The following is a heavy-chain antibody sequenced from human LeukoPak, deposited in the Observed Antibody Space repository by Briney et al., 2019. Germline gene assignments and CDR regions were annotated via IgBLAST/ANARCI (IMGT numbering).Heavy chain of an antibody. CDR1: GFTFGDYG. J-gene: IGHJ4*02. V-gene: IGHV3-49*05. CDR2: IRSKGYGGAT. D-gene: IGHD3-9*01. Sequence: KPGRSLRISCTASGFTFGDYGMSWFRQAPGKGLEWVGFIRSKGYGGATEYAASVEDRFTISRDDSKSIAFLQMNSLKTEDTAVYYCTRAPYNILTGYYFDYWGQGTLVTVSS. CDR3: TRAPYNILTGYYFDY.